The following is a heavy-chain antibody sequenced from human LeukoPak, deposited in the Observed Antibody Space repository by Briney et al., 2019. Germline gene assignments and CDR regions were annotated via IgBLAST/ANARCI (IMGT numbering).Heavy chain of an antibody. V-gene: IGHV4-34*01. D-gene: IGHD6-6*01. Sequence: PSETLSLTCAVYGGSFSGYYWSWIRQPPGKGLEWIGEINHSGSTNYNPSLKSRVTISVDTSKNQFSLKLSSVTAADTAVYYCAGLRGRLAARPWVYSSWGQGTLVTVSS. CDR2: INHSGST. CDR3: AGLRGRLAARPWVYSS. J-gene: IGHJ5*02. CDR1: GGSFSGYY.